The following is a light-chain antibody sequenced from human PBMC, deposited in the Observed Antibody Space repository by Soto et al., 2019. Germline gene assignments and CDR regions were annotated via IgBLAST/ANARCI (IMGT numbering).Light chain of an antibody. CDR2: DVS. CDR3: SSYTSSSIVV. CDR1: SSDVGGYNY. V-gene: IGLV2-14*01. J-gene: IGLJ2*01. Sequence: LTQPASVSGSPGQSITISCTGTSSDVGGYNYVSWYQQHPGKAPKLMIYDVSNRPSGVSNRFSGSKSGNTASLTISGLQAEDEADYYCSSYTSSSIVVFGGGTKLTVL.